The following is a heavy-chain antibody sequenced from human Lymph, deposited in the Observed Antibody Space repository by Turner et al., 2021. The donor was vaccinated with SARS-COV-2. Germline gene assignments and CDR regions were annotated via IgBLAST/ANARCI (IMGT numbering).Heavy chain of an antibody. Sequence: QVQLGESGGGVVQPGRSLRLSCAASGFTFSSYAMHWVRQAPGKGMGWVAVISYDGSNKYYADSVKGRFTISRDNSKNTLYLQVNSLRAEDTAVFYCATLFTIPYYSDSSGYYTDYWGQGTLVTVSS. CDR3: ATLFTIPYYSDSSGYYTDY. J-gene: IGHJ4*02. CDR2: ISYDGSNK. CDR1: GFTFSSYA. V-gene: IGHV3-30*04. D-gene: IGHD3-22*01.